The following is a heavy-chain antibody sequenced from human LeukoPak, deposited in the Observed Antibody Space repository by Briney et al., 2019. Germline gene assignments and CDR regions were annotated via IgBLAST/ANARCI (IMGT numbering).Heavy chain of an antibody. CDR1: GXSISSGDYY. D-gene: IGHD1-26*01. Sequence: SQTLSLTCTVSGXSISSGDYYWSWIRQPPGKGLEWIGFIYYSGSTYYNPSLKSRLSISVDTSKNQFSLKLNSVTAADTAVYYCAREDRVGPNIFDYWGQGTLVTVSS. CDR3: AREDRVGPNIFDY. J-gene: IGHJ4*02. V-gene: IGHV4-30-4*01. CDR2: IYYSGST.